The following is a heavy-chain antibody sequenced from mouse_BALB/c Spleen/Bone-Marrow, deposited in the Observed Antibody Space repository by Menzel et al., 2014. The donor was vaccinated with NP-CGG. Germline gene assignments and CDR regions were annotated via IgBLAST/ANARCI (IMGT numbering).Heavy chain of an antibody. CDR3: ARGLLQYYYAMDY. D-gene: IGHD2-3*01. CDR2: IDPANGSA. CDR1: GFNIKDTY. Sequence: EVKLMESGAELVKPGASVKLSCTASGFNIKDTYMHWVKQWPEQGLEWIGRIDPANGSAKYDPKFQGKATITADTSSNTAYLQLSSLTSEDTAVYYCARGLLQYYYAMDYWGQGTSVTVSS. V-gene: IGHV14-3*02. J-gene: IGHJ4*01.